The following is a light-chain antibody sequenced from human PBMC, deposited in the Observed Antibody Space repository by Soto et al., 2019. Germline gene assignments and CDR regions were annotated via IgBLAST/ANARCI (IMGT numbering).Light chain of an antibody. J-gene: IGKJ1*01. CDR1: QSVSSSY. CDR3: QQYGTSPRT. CDR2: GAS. V-gene: IGKV3-20*01. Sequence: EIVLTQSPGTLSLSPGERATLSCRASQSVSSSYLAWYQQKPGQAPRLLIYGASNRATGIPDRFSGSGSGTDFTLSISRVEPEDFAVDYCQQYGTSPRTFGLGTKVEIK.